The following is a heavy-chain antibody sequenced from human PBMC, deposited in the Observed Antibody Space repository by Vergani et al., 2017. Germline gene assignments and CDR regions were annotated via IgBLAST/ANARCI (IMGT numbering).Heavy chain of an antibody. CDR3: ARLGYCSSTTCRQAFDI. CDR2: ISNSGNTI. V-gene: IGHV3-11*01. Sequence: QVQLVESGGGLVKPGGSLRLSCAASGFSFSDHYMTWIRQAPGKGLEWVSYISNSGNTIEYADSVKGRFSISRDNAKSSLFLQMNSLRAEDTAVYYCARLGYCSSTTCRQAFDIWGQGTMVTVS. J-gene: IGHJ3*02. D-gene: IGHD2-2*01. CDR1: GFSFSDHY.